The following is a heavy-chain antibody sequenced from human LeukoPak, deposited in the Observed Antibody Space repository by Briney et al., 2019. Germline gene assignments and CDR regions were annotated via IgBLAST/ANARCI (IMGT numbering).Heavy chain of an antibody. V-gene: IGHV3-74*01. CDR1: GFTFSSYA. Sequence: GGSLRLSCAASGFTFSSYAMHWVRQAPGKGLGWVSRVKSDGSSTNYADSVKGRFTISRDNARNTLYLQMNSLRAEDTAVYYCARGGAYYGSGSYYAKWFDPWGQGTLVTVSS. J-gene: IGHJ5*02. D-gene: IGHD3-10*01. CDR2: VKSDGSST. CDR3: ARGGAYYGSGSYYAKWFDP.